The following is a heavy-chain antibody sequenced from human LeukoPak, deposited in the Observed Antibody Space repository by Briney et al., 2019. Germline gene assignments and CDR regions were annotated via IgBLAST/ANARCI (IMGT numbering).Heavy chain of an antibody. CDR1: GGSISSYY. CDR3: ARESRYCSSTSCYAGIRFDY. V-gene: IGHV4-59*01. CDR2: IYYSGSS. D-gene: IGHD2-2*01. J-gene: IGHJ4*02. Sequence: SETLSVTCTVSGGSISSYYWSWIRQPPGKGLEWIGYIYYSGSSNYNPSLKSRVTISVDTSKNQFSLKLSSVTAADTAVYYCARESRYCSSTSCYAGIRFDYWGQGTLVTVSS.